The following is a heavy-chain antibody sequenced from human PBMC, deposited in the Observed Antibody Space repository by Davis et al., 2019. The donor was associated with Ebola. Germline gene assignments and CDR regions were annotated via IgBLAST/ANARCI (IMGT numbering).Heavy chain of an antibody. CDR2: IYDQST. CDR1: GFTVSSNH. V-gene: IGHV3-53*01. J-gene: IGHJ6*02. CDR3: ARDYGDYYYGMDV. Sequence: GESLKISCAASGFTVSSNHMSWVRQAPGKGLEWVSVIYDQSTAYADSVKGRFTISRDNSKNTLYLQMNSLRAEDTAVYYCARDYGDYYYGMDVWGQGTTVTVSS. D-gene: IGHD4-17*01.